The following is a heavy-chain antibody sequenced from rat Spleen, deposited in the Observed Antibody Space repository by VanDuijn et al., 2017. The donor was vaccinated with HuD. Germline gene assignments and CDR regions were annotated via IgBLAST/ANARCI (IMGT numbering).Heavy chain of an antibody. D-gene: IGHD1-1*01. CDR2: ISTGGGNT. Sequence: EVQLVESGGGLVQPGRSMKLSCVALGFTFSNYYMAWVRQAPTKGLEWVASISTGGGNTYYRDSVKGRFTISRDNTKSTLYLQMDSLRSEDTATYYCTTGDYYSGDRYFDFWGPGTMVTVSS. CDR3: TTGDYYSGDRYFDF. V-gene: IGHV5-25*01. CDR1: GFTFSNYY. J-gene: IGHJ1*01.